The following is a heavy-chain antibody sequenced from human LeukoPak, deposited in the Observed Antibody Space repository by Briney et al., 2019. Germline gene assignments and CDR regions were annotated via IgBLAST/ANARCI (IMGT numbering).Heavy chain of an antibody. D-gene: IGHD1-26*01. V-gene: IGHV3-66*02. J-gene: IGHJ4*02. CDR1: GFTVSSNY. Sequence: GGSLRLSCAASGFTVSSNYMSWVRQAPGKGLEWVPVIYSGGSTYYADSVKGRFTISRDNSKNTLYLQMNSLRAEDTVVYYCAREQEVGATDYWGQGTLVTVSS. CDR3: AREQEVGATDY. CDR2: IYSGGST.